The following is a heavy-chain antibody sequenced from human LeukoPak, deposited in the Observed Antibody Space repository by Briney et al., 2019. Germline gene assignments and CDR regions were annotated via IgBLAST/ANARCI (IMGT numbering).Heavy chain of an antibody. D-gene: IGHD6-19*01. J-gene: IGHJ4*02. V-gene: IGHV3-30*04. CDR2: ISYDGSNK. Sequence: GGSLRLSCAASGFTFSSYAMHWVRQAPGKGLEWVAVISYDGSNKYYADSVKGRFTISRDNSKDTLYLQMHSLRAEDTAVYFCAKDTPLTTYTSGWSSNSFDYWGQGTLVAVYS. CDR3: AKDTPLTTYTSGWSSNSFDY. CDR1: GFTFSSYA.